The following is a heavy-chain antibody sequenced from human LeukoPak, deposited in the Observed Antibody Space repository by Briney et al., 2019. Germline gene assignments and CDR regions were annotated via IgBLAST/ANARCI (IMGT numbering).Heavy chain of an antibody. CDR1: GYSISSGYY. V-gene: IGHV4-38-2*02. CDR2: IYYSGST. CDR3: ARGDYSTQLLGTYFDY. J-gene: IGHJ4*02. Sequence: SETLSLTCTVSGYSISSGYYWGWIRQPPGKGLAWIGSIYYSGSTYYNPSLKSRVTISVDTSKNQFSLKLSSVTAADTAVYYCARGDYSTQLLGTYFDYWGQGTLVTVSS. D-gene: IGHD4-11*01.